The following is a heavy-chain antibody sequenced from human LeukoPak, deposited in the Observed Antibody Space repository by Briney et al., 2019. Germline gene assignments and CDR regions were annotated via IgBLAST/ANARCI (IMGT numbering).Heavy chain of an antibody. CDR1: GFTFDDYA. CDR3: AKGSEERLASPFDY. J-gene: IGHJ4*02. CDR2: ISWNSGSI. Sequence: GGSLRLSCAASGFTFDDYAMHWVRQAPGKGLEWVSGISWNSGSIGYAHSVKGRFTISRDNAKNSLYLQMNSLRAEDTALYYCAKGSEERLASPFDYWGQGTLVTVSS. D-gene: IGHD6-6*01. V-gene: IGHV3-9*01.